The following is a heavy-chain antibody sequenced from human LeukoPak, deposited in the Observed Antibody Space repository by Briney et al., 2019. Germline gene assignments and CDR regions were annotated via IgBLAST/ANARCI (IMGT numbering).Heavy chain of an antibody. CDR3: AREDGSGSSYYYYYYYMDV. D-gene: IGHD3-10*01. CDR1: GGSISSGSYY. CDR2: IYYSGST. J-gene: IGHJ6*03. Sequence: SETLSLTCTVSGGSISSGSYYWGWIRQPPGKGLEWIGSIYYSGSTYYNPSLKSRVTISVDTSKNQFSLKLSSVTAADTAVYYCAREDGSGSSYYYYYYYMDVWGKGTTVTISS. V-gene: IGHV4-39*02.